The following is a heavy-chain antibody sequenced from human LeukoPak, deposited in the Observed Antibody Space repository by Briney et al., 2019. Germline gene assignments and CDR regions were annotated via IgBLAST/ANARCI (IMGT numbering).Heavy chain of an antibody. D-gene: IGHD4-23*01. CDR3: ARLNSPGWFDP. Sequence: KSSQTLSLTCTVSGGSISSGSYYWSWIRQPAGTGLEWIGRMYTSGSTNYNPSLKSRVTISVDTSKNQFSLNLSSVTAADTALYYCARLNSPGWFDPWGQGTLVTVSS. CDR1: GGSISSGSYY. V-gene: IGHV4-61*02. J-gene: IGHJ5*02. CDR2: MYTSGST.